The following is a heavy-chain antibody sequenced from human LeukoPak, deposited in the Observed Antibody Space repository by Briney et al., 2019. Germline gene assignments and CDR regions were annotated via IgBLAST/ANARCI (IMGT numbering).Heavy chain of an antibody. Sequence: GGSLRLSCAASGFTFSSYSMNWVRQAPGKGLEWVSSISSSSSCIYYADSVKGRFTISRDNAKNSLYLQMNSLRAEDTAVYYCARARAAAGTGWNWGQGTLVTVSS. J-gene: IGHJ4*02. V-gene: IGHV3-21*01. CDR1: GFTFSSYS. D-gene: IGHD6-13*01. CDR3: ARARAAAGTGWN. CDR2: ISSSSSCI.